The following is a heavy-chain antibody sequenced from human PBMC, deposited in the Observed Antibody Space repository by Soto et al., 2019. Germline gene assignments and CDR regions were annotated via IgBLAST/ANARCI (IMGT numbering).Heavy chain of an antibody. V-gene: IGHV3-15*01. Sequence: SGGSLRLSCAASGFTFSNAWMSWVRQAPGKGLEWVGRIKGKTDGGTTDYAAPVKGRFTISRDDSKNTLYLQMNSLKTEDTAVYYCTTAGPLPVDYWGQGTLVTVSS. CDR1: GFTFSNAW. J-gene: IGHJ4*02. D-gene: IGHD2-21*02. CDR3: TTAGPLPVDY. CDR2: IKGKTDGGTT.